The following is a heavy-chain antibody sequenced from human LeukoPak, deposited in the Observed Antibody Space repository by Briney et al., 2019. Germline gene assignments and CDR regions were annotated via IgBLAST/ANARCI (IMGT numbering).Heavy chain of an antibody. J-gene: IGHJ4*02. CDR3: ARDRGSGLRYFDY. CDR1: GGSVSSVGYY. V-gene: IGHV4-31*03. Sequence: ASETLSLTCTVSGGSVSSVGYYWSWIRQHPVKGLEWIGYIYHSGNTQYNPSLKSRVTISVDTSKNQFSLKLSSVTAADTAAYYCARDRGSGLRYFDYWGQGTLVTVSS. CDR2: IYHSGNT. D-gene: IGHD3-22*01.